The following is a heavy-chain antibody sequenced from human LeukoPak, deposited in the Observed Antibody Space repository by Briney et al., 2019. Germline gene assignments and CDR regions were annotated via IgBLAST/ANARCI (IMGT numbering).Heavy chain of an antibody. CDR1: GFTFSDSY. D-gene: IGHD5-24*01. J-gene: IGHJ4*02. V-gene: IGHV3-7*01. CDR2: IKQDGSEK. Sequence: GGSLRLSCAASGFTFSDSYMTWVRQAPGKGLEWVANIKQDGSEKYYVDSVKGRFTISRDNAKNSLYLQMNSLRAEDTAVYYCARDRDGYPNFDYWGQGTLVTVSS. CDR3: ARDRDGYPNFDY.